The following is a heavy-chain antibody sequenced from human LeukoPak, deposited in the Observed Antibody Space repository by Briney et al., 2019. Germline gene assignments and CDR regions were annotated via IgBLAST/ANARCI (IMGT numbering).Heavy chain of an antibody. V-gene: IGHV3-23*01. CDR1: GFTFSSYA. CDR3: ARVPGYDILTGPPDY. D-gene: IGHD3-9*01. CDR2: IRGSGGGT. J-gene: IGHJ4*02. Sequence: PGGSLRLSCAASGFTFSSYAMSWVRQAPGKGLEWVSSIRGSGGGTNYGDSVKGRFTISRYNSKNTLYLQMNSLRAEDTAVYYCARVPGYDILTGPPDYWGQGTLVTVSS.